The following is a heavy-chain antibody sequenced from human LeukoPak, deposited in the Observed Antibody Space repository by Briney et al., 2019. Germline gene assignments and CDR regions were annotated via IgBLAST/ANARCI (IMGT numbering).Heavy chain of an antibody. J-gene: IGHJ6*02. CDR2: ISAYNGNT. CDR3: ARDHSSGWYFSDYYYYGMDV. CDR1: GYTFTSYG. Sequence: ASVKVSCKASGYTFTSYGISWLRQAPGQGLEWMGWISAYNGNTNYAQKLQGRVTMTTDTSTSTAYMELRSLRSDDTAVYYCARDHSSGWYFSDYYYYGMDVWGQGTTVTVSS. V-gene: IGHV1-18*01. D-gene: IGHD6-19*01.